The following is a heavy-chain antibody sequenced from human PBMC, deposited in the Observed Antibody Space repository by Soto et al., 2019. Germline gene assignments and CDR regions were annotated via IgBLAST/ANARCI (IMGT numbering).Heavy chain of an antibody. CDR3: ARDSPIGSTYSGYDAIDS. Sequence: ASVKVSCKASGYTFTSYAMQWVRQAPGQRLEWMGWINAGNGNTEYSQKFQGRVTITRDKSTSTAYMELTSLTSKDTAVYYCARDSPIGSTYSGYDAIDSWGQGTLVTVSS. J-gene: IGHJ4*02. V-gene: IGHV1-3*01. D-gene: IGHD5-12*01. CDR1: GYTFTSYA. CDR2: INAGNGNT.